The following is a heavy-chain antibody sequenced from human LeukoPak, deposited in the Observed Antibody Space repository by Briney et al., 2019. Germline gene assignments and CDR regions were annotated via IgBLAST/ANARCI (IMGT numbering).Heavy chain of an antibody. CDR1: GGSISSSSYY. CDR2: IYYSGST. J-gene: IGHJ4*02. Sequence: SETLSLTCTVSGGSISSSSYYWGWIRQPPGKGLEWIGSIYYSGSTYYNPSLKSRVTISVDTSKNQFSLKLSSVTAADTAVYYCARGSLWSTGTFDYWGQGTLVTVSS. CDR3: ARGSLWSTGTFDY. D-gene: IGHD4-17*01. V-gene: IGHV4-39*07.